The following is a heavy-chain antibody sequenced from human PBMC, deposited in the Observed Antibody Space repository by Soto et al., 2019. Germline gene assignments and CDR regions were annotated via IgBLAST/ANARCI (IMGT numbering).Heavy chain of an antibody. D-gene: IGHD4-17*01. J-gene: IGHJ4*02. CDR1: GFSLSTSGVG. Sequence: SGPTLVNPTQTLTLTCTFSGFSLSTSGVGVGWIRQPPGKALEWLALIYWNDDKRYSPSLKNRHAISKDTSRNRVVLTITNMNPEDTGTYFCAHAGDYDLLSFDHWGPGTLVTVSS. V-gene: IGHV2-5*01. CDR3: AHAGDYDLLSFDH. CDR2: IYWNDDK.